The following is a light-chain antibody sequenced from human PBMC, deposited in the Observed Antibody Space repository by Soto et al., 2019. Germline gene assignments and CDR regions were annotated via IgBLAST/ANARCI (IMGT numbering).Light chain of an antibody. CDR2: DVS. Sequence: DLQMTQSPSTVSAYVGDSVTITCRASQSITTWLAWYQQRPGKAPKLLIYDVSSLQSGVPSRFSGSGSGTEFTLTISSLQPDDFATYYCQQYNAFWTFGQGTKVDIK. CDR3: QQYNAFWT. J-gene: IGKJ1*01. CDR1: QSITTW. V-gene: IGKV1-5*01.